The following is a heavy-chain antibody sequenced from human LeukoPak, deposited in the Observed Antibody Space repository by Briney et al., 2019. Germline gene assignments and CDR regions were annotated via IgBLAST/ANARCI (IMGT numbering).Heavy chain of an antibody. V-gene: IGHV3-73*01. CDR3: STDEWD. J-gene: IGHJ4*02. D-gene: IGHD1-26*01. Sequence: GGSLRLSCAASGFTFSGSAMHWVRQASGKGLEWVGRIRSKANSYATAYAASVKGRVTSSRDDSKNTAYLQMNSLKTEDTAVYYCSTDEWDWGQGTLVTVSS. CDR1: GFTFSGSA. CDR2: IRSKANSYAT.